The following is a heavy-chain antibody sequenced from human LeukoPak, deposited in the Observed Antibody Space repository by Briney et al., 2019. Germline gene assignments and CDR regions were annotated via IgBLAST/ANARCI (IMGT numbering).Heavy chain of an antibody. D-gene: IGHD3-16*01. CDR2: TIPILGIA. CDR1: GGTFSSYA. J-gene: IGHJ5*02. Sequence: ASVKVSCKASGGTFSSYAISWVGQAPGQGLDWMGRTIPILGIANYAQKFQGRVTITADKSTSTAYMELSSLRSEDTAVYYCARENLDYVWGSYLYNWFDPWGQGTLVTVSS. V-gene: IGHV1-69*04. CDR3: ARENLDYVWGSYLYNWFDP.